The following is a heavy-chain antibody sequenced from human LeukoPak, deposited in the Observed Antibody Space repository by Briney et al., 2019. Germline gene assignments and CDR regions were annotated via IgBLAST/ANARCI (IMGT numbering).Heavy chain of an antibody. J-gene: IGHJ6*02. CDR2: IIGSGGGT. V-gene: IGHV3-23*01. CDR1: GLTFSNYA. Sequence: GGSLRLSCAASGLTFSNYAMSWVRQAPGKGLEWVSTIIGSGGGTYYADSVKGRFTISRDNSKNTLYLHMNSLRAEDTAVYYCARDIEYTGYSYYSYGMDVWGQGTTVTVSS. CDR3: ARDIEYTGYSYYSYGMDV. D-gene: IGHD5-12*01.